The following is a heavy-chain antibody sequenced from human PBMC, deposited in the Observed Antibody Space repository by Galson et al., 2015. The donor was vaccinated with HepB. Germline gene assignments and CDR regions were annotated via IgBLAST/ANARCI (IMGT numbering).Heavy chain of an antibody. J-gene: IGHJ6*02. CDR3: TSTASPRGYYYYYGMDV. Sequence: SLRLSCAASGFTFSNAWMSWVRQAPGKGLEWVGRIKSKTDGGTTDYAAPVKGRFTISRDDSKNTLYLQMNSLKTEDTAVYYCTSTASPRGYYYYYGMDVWGQGTTVTVSS. CDR2: IKSKTDGGTT. D-gene: IGHD3-16*01. V-gene: IGHV3-15*01. CDR1: GFTFSNAW.